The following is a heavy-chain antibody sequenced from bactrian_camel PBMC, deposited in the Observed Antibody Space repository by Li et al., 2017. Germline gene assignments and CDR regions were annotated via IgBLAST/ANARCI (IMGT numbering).Heavy chain of an antibody. J-gene: IGHJ6*01. CDR1: GFTFSDYT. Sequence: VQLVESGGGLVQPGGSLRLSCVASGFTFSDYTMTWLRQAPGKGLEWVSDINAYDVTYYADSVKGRFTISRDNAKNTVYLQMNSLKPDDTAVYYCVRDVEYGGTWYSGTSDIGYWGQGTQVTVS. CDR2: INAYDVT. V-gene: IGHV3S10*01. CDR3: VRDVEYGGTWYSGTSDIGY. D-gene: IGHD6*01.